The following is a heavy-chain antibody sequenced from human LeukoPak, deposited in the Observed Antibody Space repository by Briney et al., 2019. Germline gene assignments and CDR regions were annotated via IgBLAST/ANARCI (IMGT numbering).Heavy chain of an antibody. J-gene: IGHJ4*02. CDR1: GFTFSDYY. V-gene: IGHV3-11*01. CDR2: ISSSGSTI. Sequence: GGSLRLSCTASGFTFSDYYMSWIRQAPGKGLEWVSYISSSGSTIYYADSVKGRFTISRDNAKNSLYLQMNSLRAEDTAVYYCLGYCSGGSRYEGGYWGQGTLVTVSS. CDR3: LGYCSGGSRYEGGY. D-gene: IGHD2-15*01.